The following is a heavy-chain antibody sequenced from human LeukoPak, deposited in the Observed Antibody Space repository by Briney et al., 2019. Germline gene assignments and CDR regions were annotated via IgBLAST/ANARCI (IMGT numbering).Heavy chain of an antibody. J-gene: IGHJ4*02. Sequence: GSLRLSCAASGFTFRTYNMNWVRQAPGKGLEWLSYISSGSSTIYYADSVEGRFTISRDNAKNSLYLQMNSLRDEDTAVYYCARGETARVDYWGQGILVTVSS. CDR1: GFTFRTYN. CDR2: ISSGSSTI. V-gene: IGHV3-48*02. CDR3: ARGETARVDY. D-gene: IGHD3-16*01.